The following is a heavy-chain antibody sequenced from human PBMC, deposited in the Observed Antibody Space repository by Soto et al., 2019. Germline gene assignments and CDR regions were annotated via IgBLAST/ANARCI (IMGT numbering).Heavy chain of an antibody. Sequence: EVQLLESGGGLVQPGGSLRLPCAASGITISNYPRSWVRQAPGKGLDWVSGISGSGDRTYYGDSAKGRFTISKDISKNSLSLQLDSLGVEDTAVYFCVKDDGGYPSTAPHWGQGTLVTVSS. D-gene: IGHD3-22*01. CDR2: ISGSGDRT. J-gene: IGHJ4*02. CDR1: GITISNYP. V-gene: IGHV3-23*01. CDR3: VKDDGGYPSTAPH.